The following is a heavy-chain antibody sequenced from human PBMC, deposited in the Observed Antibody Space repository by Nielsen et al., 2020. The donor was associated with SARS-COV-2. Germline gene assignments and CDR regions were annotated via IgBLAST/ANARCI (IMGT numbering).Heavy chain of an antibody. J-gene: IGHJ6*02. CDR1: GFTFSSYW. V-gene: IGHV3-74*01. Sequence: GESLKISCAASGFTFSSYWMHWVRQAPGKGLVWVSRINSDGSSTSYADSVKGRFTISRDNAKNTLYLQMNSLRAEDTAVYYCAREGDVLLIVLDVWGQGTTVTVSS. D-gene: IGHD3-10*01. CDR2: INSDGSST. CDR3: AREGDVLLIVLDV.